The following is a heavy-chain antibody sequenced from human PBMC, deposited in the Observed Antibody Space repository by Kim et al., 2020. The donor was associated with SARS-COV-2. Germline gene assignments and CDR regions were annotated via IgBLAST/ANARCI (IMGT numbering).Heavy chain of an antibody. Sequence: SETLSLTCTVSGGSISSYYWSWIRQPPGKGLEWIGNIYYSGSTNYNPSLKSRVTISVDTSRNQFSLRLSSVTAADTAVYYCARHSSGGYDGLDVWGQGTTVTVSS. CDR1: GGSISSYY. J-gene: IGHJ6*02. D-gene: IGHD3-10*01. V-gene: IGHV4-59*08. CDR2: IYYSGST. CDR3: ARHSSGGYDGLDV.